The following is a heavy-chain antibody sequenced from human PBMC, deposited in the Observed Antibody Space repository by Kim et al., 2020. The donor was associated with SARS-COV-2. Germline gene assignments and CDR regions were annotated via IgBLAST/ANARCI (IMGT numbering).Heavy chain of an antibody. Sequence: GGSLRLSCAASGFTFSSYGMHWVRQAPGKGLEWVAVISYDGSNKYYADSVKGRFTISRDNSKNTLYLQMNSLRAEDTAVYYCAKAPLGYCSGGSCYPYYYYGMDVWGQGTTVTVSS. D-gene: IGHD2-15*01. CDR1: GFTFSSYG. V-gene: IGHV3-30*18. J-gene: IGHJ6*02. CDR2: ISYDGSNK. CDR3: AKAPLGYCSGGSCYPYYYYGMDV.